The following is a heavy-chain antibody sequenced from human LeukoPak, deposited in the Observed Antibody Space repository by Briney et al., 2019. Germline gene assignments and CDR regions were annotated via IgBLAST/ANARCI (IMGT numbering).Heavy chain of an antibody. Sequence: GASVKVSCKASGYTFTSYYMHRVRQAPGQGLEWMGMINPSGGSTSYAQKFQGRVTMTRDTSISTAYMELSRLRSDDTAVYYCARRFRTGYYKNWYFDLWGRGTLVTVSS. CDR1: GYTFTSYY. CDR3: ARRFRTGYYKNWYFDL. V-gene: IGHV1-46*01. D-gene: IGHD3-9*01. J-gene: IGHJ2*01. CDR2: INPSGGST.